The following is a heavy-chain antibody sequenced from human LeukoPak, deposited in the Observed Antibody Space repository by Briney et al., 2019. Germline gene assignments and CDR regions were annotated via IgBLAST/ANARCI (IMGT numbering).Heavy chain of an antibody. Sequence: GGSLRLSCAASGFTFSSYSMNWVRQAPGKGLEWVSSISSSSSYIYYADSVKGRFTISRDNAKNSLYLQMNSLRAEDTAVYYCARGVVVPAAIQWDYYGMDVWGQGTTVTVSS. CDR1: GFTFSSYS. J-gene: IGHJ6*02. CDR3: ARGVVVPAAIQWDYYGMDV. V-gene: IGHV3-21*01. CDR2: ISSSSSYI. D-gene: IGHD2-2*02.